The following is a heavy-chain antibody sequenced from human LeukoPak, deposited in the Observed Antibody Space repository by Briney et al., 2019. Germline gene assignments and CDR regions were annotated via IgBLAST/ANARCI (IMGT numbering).Heavy chain of an antibody. J-gene: IGHJ5*02. D-gene: IGHD3-3*01. CDR1: GFSISSGYF. CDR3: ARDRRITIFGVAPNWFDP. CDR2: IYHSGST. Sequence: SETLSLTCSVSGFSISSGYFWGWIRQPSGKGLEWIGRIYHSGSTYYDPSLKSRVTISVDRSKNQFSLKLSSVTAADTAVYYCARDRRITIFGVAPNWFDPWGQGTLVTVSS. V-gene: IGHV4-38-2*02.